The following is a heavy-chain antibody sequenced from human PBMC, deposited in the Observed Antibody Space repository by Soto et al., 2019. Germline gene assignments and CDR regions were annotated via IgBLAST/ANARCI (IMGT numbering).Heavy chain of an antibody. J-gene: IGHJ4*02. CDR1: GGSITSSEYY. D-gene: IGHD3-10*01. CDR3: VRDRGGYGSNDC. Sequence: SETLSLTCTVSGGSITSSEYYWSWIRQSPGKGLEWIAYIYHSGSTYYSPSLKSRVTISVDTSKNQFSLKLNSVTAADTAVYYCVRDRGGYGSNDCWGQGTLVTVSS. CDR2: IYHSGST. V-gene: IGHV4-30-4*01.